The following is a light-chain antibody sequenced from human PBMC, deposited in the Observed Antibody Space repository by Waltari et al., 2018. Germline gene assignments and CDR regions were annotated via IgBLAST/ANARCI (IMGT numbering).Light chain of an antibody. CDR3: HQYYTTPRT. J-gene: IGKJ1*01. CDR2: WAS. CDR1: QRVLDSSNNKNY. V-gene: IGKV4-1*01. Sequence: DVVMTQSPDSLAVSLGERATINCKSSQRVLDSSNNKNYLAWYQQKPGQPPKLLLYWASTRASGAPDRFSGSGSGTDFTLTISSLQAEDVAVYYCHQYYTTPRTFGQGTRVEIK.